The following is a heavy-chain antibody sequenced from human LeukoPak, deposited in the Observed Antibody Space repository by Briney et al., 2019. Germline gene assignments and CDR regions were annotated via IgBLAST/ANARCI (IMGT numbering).Heavy chain of an antibody. CDR3: AREIWFGESMPDY. D-gene: IGHD3-10*01. CDR1: GGSFSGYY. CDR2: INHSEST. J-gene: IGHJ4*02. V-gene: IGHV4-34*01. Sequence: SETLSLTCAVYGGSFSGYYRSWIRQPPGKGLEWIGEINHSESTNYNPSLKSRVTISVDTSKNQFSLKLSSVTAADTAVYYCAREIWFGESMPDYWGQGTLVTVSS.